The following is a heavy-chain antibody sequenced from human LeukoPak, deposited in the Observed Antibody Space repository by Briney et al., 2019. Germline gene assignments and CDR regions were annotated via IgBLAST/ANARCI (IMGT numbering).Heavy chain of an antibody. J-gene: IGHJ4*02. CDR3: TTPYGSGSYPFDY. Sequence: GGSLRLSCAASGFTFSNAWMSWVRQAPGKGLEWVGRIKSKTDGGTTDYAAPVKGRFTISRDDSKNTLYLQMNSLKTEDTAVYYCTTPYGSGSYPFDYWGQGTLVTVSS. D-gene: IGHD3-10*01. V-gene: IGHV3-15*01. CDR2: IKSKTDGGTT. CDR1: GFTFSNAW.